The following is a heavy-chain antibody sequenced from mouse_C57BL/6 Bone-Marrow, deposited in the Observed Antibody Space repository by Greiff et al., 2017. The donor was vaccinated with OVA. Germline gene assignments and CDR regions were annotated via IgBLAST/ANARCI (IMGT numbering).Heavy chain of an antibody. Sequence: VQLKESGADLVRPGASVKLSCTASGFNIKDDYMHWVKHRPEQGLEWIGWIDPENGDTEYASKFQGKATITADTSSNTAYLQLSSLTSEDTAVYYCARDPYFDYWGQGTTLTVSS. V-gene: IGHV14-4*01. J-gene: IGHJ2*01. CDR2: IDPENGDT. CDR1: GFNIKDDY. CDR3: ARDPYFDY.